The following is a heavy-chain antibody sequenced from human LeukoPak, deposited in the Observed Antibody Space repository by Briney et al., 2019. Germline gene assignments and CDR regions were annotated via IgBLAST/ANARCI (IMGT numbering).Heavy chain of an antibody. J-gene: IGHJ6*02. CDR3: AGGYDYEALGGDYYYGMDV. D-gene: IGHD5-12*01. CDR2: IYTSGST. CDR1: GGSISSYY. V-gene: IGHV4-4*07. Sequence: SETLSLTCTVSGGSISSYYWSWIRQPAGRGLEWIGRIYTSGSTNYNPSPKSRVTMSVDTSKNQFSLKLSSVTAADAAVYYCAGGYDYEALGGDYYYGMDVWGQGTTVTVSS.